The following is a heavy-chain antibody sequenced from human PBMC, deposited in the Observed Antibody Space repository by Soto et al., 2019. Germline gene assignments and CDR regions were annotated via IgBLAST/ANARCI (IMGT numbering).Heavy chain of an antibody. J-gene: IGHJ6*02. Sequence: QVQLVQSGAEVKKPGSSVKVSCKASGGTFSRYSITWVRQAPGHGLEWIGRIIPIFGIASYAQKFQGRVTITADESTSTAYTERSSLISDDTAVYYCAREDRDRETGLVPAAIDGMDVWGPGTTVTVSS. CDR1: GGTFSRYS. D-gene: IGHD2-2*01. V-gene: IGHV1-69*08. CDR2: IIPIFGIA. CDR3: AREDRDRETGLVPAAIDGMDV.